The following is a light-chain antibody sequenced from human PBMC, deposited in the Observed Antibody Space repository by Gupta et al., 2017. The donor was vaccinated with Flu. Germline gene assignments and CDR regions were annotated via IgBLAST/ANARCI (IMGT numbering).Light chain of an antibody. CDR2: GIT. J-gene: IGKJ1*01. CDR1: QNICNY. V-gene: IGKV1-39*01. CDR3: QQTSSAPRT. Sequence: EIQRTQSPSSLSAFVGDRVSITCRASQNICNYLNWYQQRPGKAPKLLIYGITTVHSGVPSRFSGSGYGTDFTLTITSLQPEDLATYYCQQTSSAPRTFGQGTKVEIK.